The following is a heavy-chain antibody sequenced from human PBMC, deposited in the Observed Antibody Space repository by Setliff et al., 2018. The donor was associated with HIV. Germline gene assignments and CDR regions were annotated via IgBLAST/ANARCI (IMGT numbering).Heavy chain of an antibody. D-gene: IGHD4-17*01. CDR1: GYTFTSYG. Sequence: ASVKVSCKASGYTFTSYGISWVRQAPGQGLEWMGWISTYKGNTKYEQKFQGRVTMTTDTSTSTAYMGLRSLRSDDTAIYYCARDNYDDYSRVQMDVWGKGTTVTVSS. V-gene: IGHV1-18*04. CDR2: ISTYKGNT. CDR3: ARDNYDDYSRVQMDV. J-gene: IGHJ6*04.